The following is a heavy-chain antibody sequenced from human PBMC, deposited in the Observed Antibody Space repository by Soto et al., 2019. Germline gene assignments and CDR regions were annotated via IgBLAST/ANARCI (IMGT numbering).Heavy chain of an antibody. D-gene: IGHD1-20*01. J-gene: IGHJ4*02. V-gene: IGHV3-53*02. CDR2: IYRDDNT. CDR1: GLTVSSNY. Sequence: DVQLVETGGGFIQPGGSLRLSCAASGLTVSSNYMSWVRQAPGKGLEWVSTIYRDDNTFYADSVQGRFTMSRDNSKNMVFIQMKSLRAEDTGIYYCAREGYNYFWSASWGQGILVTVSS. CDR3: AREGYNYFWSAS.